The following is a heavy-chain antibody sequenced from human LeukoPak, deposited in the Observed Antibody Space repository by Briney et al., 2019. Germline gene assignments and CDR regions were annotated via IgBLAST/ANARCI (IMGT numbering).Heavy chain of an antibody. D-gene: IGHD3-22*01. CDR1: GFTFDDYA. Sequence: PGGSLRLSCAASGFTFDDYAMHWVRQAPGKGLEWVSGISWNSGSIGYADSVKGRFTISRDNAKNSLYLQMNSLRAEDTALYYCAKATEPYYYDSSGYYYYWYFDLWGRGTLVTVSS. CDR2: ISWNSGSI. CDR3: AKATEPYYYDSSGYYYYWYFDL. J-gene: IGHJ2*01. V-gene: IGHV3-9*01.